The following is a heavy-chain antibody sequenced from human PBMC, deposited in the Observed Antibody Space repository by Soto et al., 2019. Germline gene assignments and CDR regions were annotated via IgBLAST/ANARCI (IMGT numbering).Heavy chain of an antibody. CDR2: IWYDGSNK. Sequence: LRLSCAASGFTFISYGMHWVRQSPGKWLECVAVIWYDGSNKYYADSVKGRFTISRDNSKNTLYLQMNSLKTEDTAVYYCTVVKRWDQYSTSGYWFDPWGPGTLVTVSS. CDR1: GFTFISYG. J-gene: IGHJ5*02. D-gene: IGHD1-26*01. CDR3: TVVKRWDQYSTSGYWFDP. V-gene: IGHV3-33*01.